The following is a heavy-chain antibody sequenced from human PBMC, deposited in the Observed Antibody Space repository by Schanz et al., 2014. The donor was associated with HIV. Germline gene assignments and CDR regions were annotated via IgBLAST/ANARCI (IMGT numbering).Heavy chain of an antibody. J-gene: IGHJ5*02. Sequence: QVQLVQSGAEVMEPEASVKISCRASRDTFTNSEINWVRQATGQGLDWMGWINPSSGGTNYAQKFQGRLTMTTDTSTSTAYMELRSLRSDDTAVYYCARARAKIEGRPVGNWFDPWGQGTLVTVSS. V-gene: IGHV1-8*01. CDR3: ARARAKIEGRPVGNWFDP. CDR2: INPSSGGT. CDR1: RDTFTNSE. D-gene: IGHD6-6*01.